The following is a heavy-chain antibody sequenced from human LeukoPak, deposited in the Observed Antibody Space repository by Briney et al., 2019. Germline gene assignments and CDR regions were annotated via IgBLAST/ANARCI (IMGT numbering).Heavy chain of an antibody. Sequence: SETLSLTCTVSGGSISSSSYYWGWIRQPPGKGLEWTGSIYYSGSTYYNPSLKSRVTISVDTSKNQFSLKLSSVTAADTAVYYCAREGYDILTGYYPFDYWGQGTLVTVSS. CDR3: AREGYDILTGYYPFDY. CDR2: IYYSGST. J-gene: IGHJ4*02. V-gene: IGHV4-39*07. D-gene: IGHD3-9*01. CDR1: GGSISSSSYY.